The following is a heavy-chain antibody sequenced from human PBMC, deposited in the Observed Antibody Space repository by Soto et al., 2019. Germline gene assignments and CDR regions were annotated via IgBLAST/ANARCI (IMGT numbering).Heavy chain of an antibody. CDR1: GYTFTSYG. D-gene: IGHD3-22*01. Sequence: GASVKVSCKASGYTFTSYGISWVRQAPGQGLEWMGWISTYNGNTNYAQKLQGRVTMTTDTSTSTAYMELRSLRSDDTAVYYCARDYFDSSGYYYVPVGAAFDIWGQGTMVTVSS. CDR3: ARDYFDSSGYYYVPVGAAFDI. J-gene: IGHJ3*02. V-gene: IGHV1-18*01. CDR2: ISTYNGNT.